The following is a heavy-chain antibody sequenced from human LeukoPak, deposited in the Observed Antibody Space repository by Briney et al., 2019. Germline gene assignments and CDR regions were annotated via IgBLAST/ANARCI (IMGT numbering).Heavy chain of an antibody. D-gene: IGHD6-19*01. Sequence: GASVKVSCKASGYTFTSHGISWVRQAPGQRLEWMGWIIAYSGNTNYAQTVQGRVTMTTATSTSTAYMDLRSLRSDDTAVYYCARDLGSYSSGWYFGYWGQGTLVTVSS. CDR3: ARDLGSYSSGWYFGY. CDR1: GYTFTSHG. J-gene: IGHJ4*02. CDR2: IIAYSGNT. V-gene: IGHV1-18*01.